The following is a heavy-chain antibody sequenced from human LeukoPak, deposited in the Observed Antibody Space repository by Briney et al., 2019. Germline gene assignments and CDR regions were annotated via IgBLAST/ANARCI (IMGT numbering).Heavy chain of an antibody. CDR1: GYSFSTHW. V-gene: IGHV1-46*01. D-gene: IGHD3-22*01. J-gene: IGHJ4*02. Sequence: ASVKVSCKASGYSFSTHWMHWVRQAPGQGLEWMGIINPSGGFTSYAQKLQGRVTVTRDMSTSTVYMELSNLRSEDTAVYYCARDLDDSSGDDYWGQGTLVTVSS. CDR2: INPSGGFT. CDR3: ARDLDDSSGDDY.